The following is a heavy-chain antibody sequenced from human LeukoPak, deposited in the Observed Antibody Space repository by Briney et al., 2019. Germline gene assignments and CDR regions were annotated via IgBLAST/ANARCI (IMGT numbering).Heavy chain of an antibody. D-gene: IGHD5-18*01. J-gene: IGHJ4*02. Sequence: GASVKVSCKASGYTFTSYGISWVRQAPGQGLEWMGWISAYNGNTNYAQKLQGRVTMTTDTSTSTAYMELRSLRSDDTAVYYCARDLMERWSGSYYWSNQPVDTAMEHWGQGTLVTVSS. V-gene: IGHV1-18*01. CDR3: ARDLMERWSGSYYWSNQPVDTAMEH. CDR2: ISAYNGNT. CDR1: GYTFTSYG.